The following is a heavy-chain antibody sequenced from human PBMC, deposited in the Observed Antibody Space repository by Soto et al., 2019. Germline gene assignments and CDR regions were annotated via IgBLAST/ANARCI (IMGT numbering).Heavy chain of an antibody. CDR3: ARLLRITAASIYDHGVDV. J-gene: IGHJ6*02. D-gene: IGHD6-13*01. CDR1: GGSFTGYY. CDR2: INRGGST. V-gene: IGHV4-34*02. Sequence: QVQLQQWGAGLLRPSETLSLTCALSGGSFTGYYWTWIRQPPGKGLEWIGEINRGGSTNYNPSRKSRVTISVDTSNNHLSLRLRSVTAADTAVYYCARLLRITAASIYDHGVDVWGQGTTVTVSS.